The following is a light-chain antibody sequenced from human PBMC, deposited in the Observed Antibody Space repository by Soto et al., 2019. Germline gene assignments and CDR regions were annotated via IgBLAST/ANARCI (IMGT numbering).Light chain of an antibody. CDR1: SSDVGSWNL. V-gene: IGLV2-23*01. Sequence: QSALTQSASVSGSPGQSITISCTGTSSDVGSWNLVSWYQQHPGKAPKLLIYETTKRPSGVSDRFSGSKSGNTASVTISGLQAGDEADYYCCSYAGSATVVFGGGTKLTVL. CDR2: ETT. J-gene: IGLJ2*01. CDR3: CSYAGSATVV.